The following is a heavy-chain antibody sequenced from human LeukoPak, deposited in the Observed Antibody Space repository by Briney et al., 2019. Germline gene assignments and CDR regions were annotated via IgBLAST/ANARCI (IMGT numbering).Heavy chain of an antibody. V-gene: IGHV4-30-4*01. J-gene: IGHJ3*02. D-gene: IGHD3-22*01. CDR2: IYYSGST. Sequence: PSETLSLTCTVSGGSISRGDYYWSWIREPPGKGLEWIGYIYYSGSTYYNPSLKSRVTISVDTSKNQFSLKLSSVTAADTAVYYCAREGGEYYYDSSGYPSKAFDIWGQGTMVTVSS. CDR1: GGSISRGDYY. CDR3: AREGGEYYYDSSGYPSKAFDI.